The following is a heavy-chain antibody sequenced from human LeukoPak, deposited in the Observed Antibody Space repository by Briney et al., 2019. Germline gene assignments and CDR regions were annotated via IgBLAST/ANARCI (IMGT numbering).Heavy chain of an antibody. D-gene: IGHD3-10*01. J-gene: IGHJ6*02. V-gene: IGHV4-39*07. CDR3: ASQIMGYYYGSGSYVDV. Sequence: SETLSLTCTVSGGSISSSSYYWGWIRQPPGKGLEWIGSIYYSGSTYYNPSLKSRVTISVDTSKNQFSLKLSSVTAADTAVYYCASQIMGYYYGSGSYVDVWGQGTTVTVSS. CDR1: GGSISSSSYY. CDR2: IYYSGST.